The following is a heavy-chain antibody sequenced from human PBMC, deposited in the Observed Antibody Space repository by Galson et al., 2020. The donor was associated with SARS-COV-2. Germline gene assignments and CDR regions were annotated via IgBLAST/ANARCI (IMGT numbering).Heavy chain of an antibody. Sequence: GGSLRLSCAASGFTFSSYAMSWVRQAPGKGLEWVSAISGSGGSTYYADSVKGRFTISRDNSKNTLYLQMNSLRAEDTAVYYCAKDESSGSHLLGFDYWGQGTLVTVSS. CDR1: GFTFSSYA. D-gene: IGHD3-22*01. CDR2: ISGSGGST. V-gene: IGHV3-23*01. J-gene: IGHJ4*02. CDR3: AKDESSGSHLLGFDY.